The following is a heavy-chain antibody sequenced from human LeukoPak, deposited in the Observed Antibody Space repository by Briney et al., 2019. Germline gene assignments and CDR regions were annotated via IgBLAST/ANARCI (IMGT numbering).Heavy chain of an antibody. CDR1: GFTFSNYG. CDR2: ISGSGEST. J-gene: IGHJ4*02. CDR3: AKDSATYGRFDH. V-gene: IGHV3-23*01. D-gene: IGHD3-10*01. Sequence: GGSLRLSCAASGFTFSNYGMSWVRQAPGRGLEWVSTISGSGESTYYADSVKGRFTISRDNSKNTVYLQLNSLRAEDTAVYFCAKDSATYGRFDHWGQGTLVTVSS.